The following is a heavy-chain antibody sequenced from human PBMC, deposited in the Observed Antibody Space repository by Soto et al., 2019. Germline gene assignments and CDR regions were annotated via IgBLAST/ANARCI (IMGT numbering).Heavy chain of an antibody. V-gene: IGHV1-3*01. J-gene: IGHJ4*02. D-gene: IGHD3-22*01. Sequence: GASVKVYCKASGYTFTTYAMHWVRQAPGQRLEWMGWINAGNGNTKYSQKFQGRVTITTDKSTSTAYMELSSLRSEDTAVYYCARDQGGDYYDSSGYYQDYWGQGTLVTVSS. CDR2: INAGNGNT. CDR3: ARDQGGDYYDSSGYYQDY. CDR1: GYTFTTYA.